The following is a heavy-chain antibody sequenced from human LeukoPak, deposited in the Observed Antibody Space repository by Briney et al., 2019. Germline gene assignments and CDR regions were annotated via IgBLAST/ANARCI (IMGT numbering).Heavy chain of an antibody. Sequence: PGGSLRLSCAASGFTFSNYAMSWVRQAPGKGLEWVSTISGSGGTTYYADSVKGRFTISRDNSKNTLYLQMNSQRAEDTAVYYCAKSLDYDYVWGSYKNYFDYWGQGTLVTVSS. D-gene: IGHD3-16*01. CDR2: ISGSGGTT. J-gene: IGHJ4*02. V-gene: IGHV3-23*01. CDR1: GFTFSNYA. CDR3: AKSLDYDYVWGSYKNYFDY.